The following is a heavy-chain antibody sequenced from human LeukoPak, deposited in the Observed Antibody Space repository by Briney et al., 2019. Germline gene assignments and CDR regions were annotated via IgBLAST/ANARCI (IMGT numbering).Heavy chain of an antibody. V-gene: IGHV3-53*01. CDR1: GFTVSSNY. J-gene: IGHJ4*02. CDR3: ATHRSYSSSWEANFDY. Sequence: GGSLRLSCAASGFTVSSNYMSWVRQAPGKGLEWVSVIYSGGSTYYADSMKGRFTISRDNSRNTLYLQMNSLRAEDTAVYYCATHRSYSSSWEANFDYWGQGTLVTVSS. D-gene: IGHD6-13*01. CDR2: IYSGGST.